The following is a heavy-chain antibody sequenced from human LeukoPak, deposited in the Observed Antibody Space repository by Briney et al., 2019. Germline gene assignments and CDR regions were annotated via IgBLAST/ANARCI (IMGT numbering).Heavy chain of an antibody. CDR1: GYTFTSYG. Sequence: SVKVSCNASGYTFTSYGISWVRQAPGQGLEWMGWISAYNGNTNYAQKLQGRVTMTTDTSTSTAYMELSSLRSEDTAVYYCARCFLVGAADYWGQGTLVTVSS. CDR2: ISAYNGNT. D-gene: IGHD2-15*01. CDR3: ARCFLVGAADY. J-gene: IGHJ4*02. V-gene: IGHV1-18*01.